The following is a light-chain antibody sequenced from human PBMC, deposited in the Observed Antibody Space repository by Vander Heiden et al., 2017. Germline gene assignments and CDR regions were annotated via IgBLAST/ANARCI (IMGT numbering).Light chain of an antibody. CDR1: QSVSSY. V-gene: IGKV3-11*01. Sequence: EIVLTQSPATLSLSPGERATLSCRASQSVSSYLAWYQQKPGQAPRLLIYDASNRATGIPARFSGSGSGTDFTLTISSLEPEDFAVYCCQQRSNWTFGQGTKVEIK. CDR3: QQRSNWT. J-gene: IGKJ1*01. CDR2: DAS.